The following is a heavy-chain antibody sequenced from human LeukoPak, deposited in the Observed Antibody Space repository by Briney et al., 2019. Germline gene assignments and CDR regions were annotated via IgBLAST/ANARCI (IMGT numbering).Heavy chain of an antibody. Sequence: PGGSLRLSCAAPGFTLSSYSMTWVRQAPGKGLEWVSSITSSSNYIHYADSVKGRFTISRDNAKNSLYLQMNSLRAEDTAVYYCARDVVFYYFDSSGYFGAFDIWGQGAMVTVSS. CDR3: ARDVVFYYFDSSGYFGAFDI. J-gene: IGHJ3*02. CDR1: GFTLSSYS. D-gene: IGHD3-22*01. CDR2: ITSSSNYI. V-gene: IGHV3-21*01.